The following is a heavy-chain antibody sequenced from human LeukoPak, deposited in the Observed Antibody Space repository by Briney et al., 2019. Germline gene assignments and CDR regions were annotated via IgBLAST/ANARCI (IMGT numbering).Heavy chain of an antibody. CDR2: ISSSSSYI. CDR1: GFTFSSYS. V-gene: IGHV3-21*01. J-gene: IGHJ6*02. D-gene: IGHD3-3*01. Sequence: PGGSLRLSSAASGFTFSSYSMNWVRQAPGKGLEWVSSISSSSSYIYYADSVKGRFTISRDNAKNSLYLQMNSLRAEDTAVYYCAKSGYYLYYGMDVWGQGTTVTVSS. CDR3: AKSGYYLYYGMDV.